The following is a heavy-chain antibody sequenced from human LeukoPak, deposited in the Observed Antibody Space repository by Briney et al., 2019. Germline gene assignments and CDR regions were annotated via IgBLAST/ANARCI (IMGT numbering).Heavy chain of an antibody. Sequence: KPSETLSLTCAVYGGSFSGYYWSWIRQPPGKGLEWIGEINHSGSTNYNPSLKSRVTISVDTSKNQFSLKLSSVTAADTAVYYCARGRPSGDTAVLPEGDYWGQGTLVTVSS. J-gene: IGHJ4*02. V-gene: IGHV4-34*01. CDR3: ARGRPSGDTAVLPEGDY. CDR1: GGSFSGYY. CDR2: INHSGST. D-gene: IGHD5-18*01.